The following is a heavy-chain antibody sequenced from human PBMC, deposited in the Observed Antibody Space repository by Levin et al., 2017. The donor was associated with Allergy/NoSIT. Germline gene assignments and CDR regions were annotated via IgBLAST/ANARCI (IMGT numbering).Heavy chain of an antibody. J-gene: IGHJ4*02. D-gene: IGHD7-27*01. Sequence: GGSLRLSCAASGFTFGDYAMHWVRQAPGKGLEWVSGINWNRDKIGYADSVRARFTISRDNAKNSLYLQMNSLGPEATALYDCAKGLNWGSPNTVDYWGQGTLVTASS. CDR1: GFTFGDYA. CDR3: AKGLNWGSPNTVDY. V-gene: IGHV3-9*01. CDR2: INWNRDKI.